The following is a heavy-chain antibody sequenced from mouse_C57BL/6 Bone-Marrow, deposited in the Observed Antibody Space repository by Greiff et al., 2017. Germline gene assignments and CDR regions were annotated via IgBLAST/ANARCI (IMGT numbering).Heavy chain of an antibody. CDR2: IHPNSGST. V-gene: IGHV1-64*01. CDR3: ARNGYYYGSSWFAY. J-gene: IGHJ3*01. D-gene: IGHD1-1*01. CDR1: GYTFTSYW. Sequence: SGAELVKPGASVKLSCKASGYTFTSYWMHWVKQRPGQGLEWIGMIHPNSGSTNYNEKFKSKATLTVDKSSSTAYMQLSSLTSEDSAVYYCARNGYYYGSSWFAYWGQGTLVTVSA.